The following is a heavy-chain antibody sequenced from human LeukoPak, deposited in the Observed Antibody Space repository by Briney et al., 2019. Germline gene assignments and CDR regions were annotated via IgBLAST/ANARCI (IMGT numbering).Heavy chain of an antibody. CDR2: ISYDGRRK. CDR1: GFTFSSYG. V-gene: IGHV3-30*03. D-gene: IGHD3-10*01. CDR3: RTDKKELRGGEDNWFDP. J-gene: IGHJ5*02. Sequence: GGSLRLSCAASGFTFSSYGMHWVRQAPGKGLEWVAVISYDGRRKYYADSVKGRFTISRDNSKNTMYLQMNSLRPDDTVVYYCRTDKKELRGGEDNWFDPWGQGTLVTVSS.